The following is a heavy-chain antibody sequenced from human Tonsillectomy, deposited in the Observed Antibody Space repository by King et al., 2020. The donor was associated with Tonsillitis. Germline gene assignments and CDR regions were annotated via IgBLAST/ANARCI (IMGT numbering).Heavy chain of an antibody. V-gene: IGHV3-74*01. CDR2: INSDGSST. CDR1: GFTFSSYW. Sequence: VQLVESGGGLVQPGGSLRLSCAASGFTFSSYWMHWVRQAPGKGLVWVSRINSDGSSTSYADSVKGRFTISRDNAKNTLYLQMNSLRAEDTAVYYCAREGLTSGWYIHAFDIWGQGTMVTVSS. D-gene: IGHD6-19*01. CDR3: AREGLTSGWYIHAFDI. J-gene: IGHJ3*02.